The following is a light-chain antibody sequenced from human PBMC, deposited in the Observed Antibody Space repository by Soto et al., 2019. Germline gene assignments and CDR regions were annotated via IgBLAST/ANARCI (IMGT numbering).Light chain of an antibody. CDR2: GTS. CDR3: QQRSRWPPIT. J-gene: IGKJ5*01. V-gene: IGKV3D-20*02. Sequence: EVLLTQSPGTLSLSPGERATLSCRASQSVSSSYLAWYQQKPRQAPRLLMYGTSSRATGIPDRFSGSGSGTDFTLTISRLEPEDFAVYYCQQRSRWPPITFGQGTRLEIK. CDR1: QSVSSSY.